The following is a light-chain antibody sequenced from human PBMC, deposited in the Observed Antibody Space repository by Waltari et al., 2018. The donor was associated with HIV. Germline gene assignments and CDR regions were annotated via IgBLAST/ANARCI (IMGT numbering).Light chain of an antibody. Sequence: QSALTQPPSASGSPGQSVAIPCTGTSSDNGAYNFVSWYQQQPGSAPKLIIFEVTKRPTGVPDRFSGSKSGNTASLTVSGLLPEDDADYYCSSYAGSNRFVVFGGGTRLTVL. CDR2: EVT. CDR3: SSYAGSNRFVV. CDR1: SSDNGAYNF. J-gene: IGLJ2*01. V-gene: IGLV2-8*01.